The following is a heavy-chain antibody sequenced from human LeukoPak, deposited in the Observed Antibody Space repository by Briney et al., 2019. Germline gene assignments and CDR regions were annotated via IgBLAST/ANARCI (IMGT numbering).Heavy chain of an antibody. CDR2: IWYDGSNK. Sequence: GRSLRLSCAASGFTFSSYGMHWVRQAPGKGLEWVAVIWYDGSNKYYADSVKGRFTISRDNSKNTLYLQMNSLRAEDTAVYYCARDFGDYDFWSGYSPLYGMDVWGQGTTVTVSS. J-gene: IGHJ6*02. D-gene: IGHD3-3*01. CDR1: GFTFSSYG. CDR3: ARDFGDYDFWSGYSPLYGMDV. V-gene: IGHV3-33*01.